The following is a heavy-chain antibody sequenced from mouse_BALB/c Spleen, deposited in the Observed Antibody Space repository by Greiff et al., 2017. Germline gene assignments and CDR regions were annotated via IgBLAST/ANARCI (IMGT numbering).Heavy chain of an antibody. Sequence: VQLQQSGAELVKPGASVKLSCTASGFNIKDTYMHWVKQRPEQGLEWIGRIDPANGNTKYDPKFQGKATITADTSSNTAYLQLSSLTSEDTAVYYCATTGVAGDAMDYWGQGTSVTVSS. CDR1: GFNIKDTY. CDR3: ATTGVAGDAMDY. D-gene: IGHD1-1*01. J-gene: IGHJ4*01. CDR2: IDPANGNT. V-gene: IGHV14-3*02.